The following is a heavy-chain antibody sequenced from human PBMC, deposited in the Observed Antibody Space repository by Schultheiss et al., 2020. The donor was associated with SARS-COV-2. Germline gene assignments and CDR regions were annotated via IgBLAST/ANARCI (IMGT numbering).Heavy chain of an antibody. CDR3: ASGGMTTVTTKGY. V-gene: IGHV3-48*01. CDR1: GFTFDDYA. CDR2: ISSSGSTI. J-gene: IGHJ4*02. Sequence: GGSLRLSCAASGFTFDDYAMHWVRQAPGKGLEWVSYISSSGSTIYYADSVKGRFTISRDNSKNTLYLQMNSLRAEDTAVYYCASGGMTTVTTKGYWGQGTLVTVSS. D-gene: IGHD4-17*01.